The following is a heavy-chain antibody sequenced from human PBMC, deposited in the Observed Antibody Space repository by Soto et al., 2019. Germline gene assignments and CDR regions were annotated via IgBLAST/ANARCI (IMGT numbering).Heavy chain of an antibody. CDR1: GGSISSGGYY. CDR2: ISYSGST. Sequence: QVQLQESGPGLVKPSQTLSLTCTVSGGSISSGGYYWSWIRQHPGKGLEWIGYISYSGSTYYNPSLKSRVTISVDTSKNQCSLKLSSVTAADTAVYYCARETVDTAPKWFDPWGQGTLVTVSS. D-gene: IGHD5-18*01. V-gene: IGHV4-31*03. J-gene: IGHJ5*02. CDR3: ARETVDTAPKWFDP.